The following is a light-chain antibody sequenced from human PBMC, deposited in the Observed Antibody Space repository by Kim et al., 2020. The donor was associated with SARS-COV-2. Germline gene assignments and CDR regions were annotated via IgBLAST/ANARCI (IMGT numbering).Light chain of an antibody. CDR3: QQFYNTPWT. CDR1: QNILYSFNNKSH. CDR2: WAS. V-gene: IGKV4-1*01. Sequence: DIVMTQSPDSLAVSLGERATINCKSSQNILYSFNNKSHLAWYQQKPEQPLKLLIYWASTRESGVPDRFSGSGSGTDFTLTISNLQTEDVAVYYCQQFYNTPWTFGQGTKVDIK. J-gene: IGKJ1*01.